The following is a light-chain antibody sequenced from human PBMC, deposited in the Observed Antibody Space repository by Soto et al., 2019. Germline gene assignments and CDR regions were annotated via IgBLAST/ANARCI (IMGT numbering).Light chain of an antibody. Sequence: QSVLTQPASVSGSPGPSITISGTGTISDVGGYNYVSWYQQFSGKAPTLIIYEVTNRPSGISNRFSGSKSGETASLTISGLRAEDEADYYCSAYRSGSTVVFGGGTQLTVL. CDR3: SAYRSGSTVV. J-gene: IGLJ2*01. CDR1: ISDVGGYNY. V-gene: IGLV2-14*01. CDR2: EVT.